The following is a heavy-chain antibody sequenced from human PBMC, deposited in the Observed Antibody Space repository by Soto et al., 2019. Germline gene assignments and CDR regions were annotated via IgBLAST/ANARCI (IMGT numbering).Heavy chain of an antibody. CDR1: GFTFGDYA. CDR2: IRSKAYGGTT. CDR3: TREGVVTAIRFDY. J-gene: IGHJ4*02. D-gene: IGHD2-21*02. V-gene: IGHV3-49*03. Sequence: GGSLRLSCTASGFTFGDYAMSWFRQAPGKGLEWVTFIRSKAYGGTTEYAASVKGRFTLSRDDSKSIAYLQMNSLKTEDTAVYYCTREGVVTAIRFDYWGQGTLVTVSS.